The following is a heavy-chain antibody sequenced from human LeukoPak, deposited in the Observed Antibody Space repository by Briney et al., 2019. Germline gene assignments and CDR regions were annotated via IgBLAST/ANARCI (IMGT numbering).Heavy chain of an antibody. D-gene: IGHD3-10*01. Sequence: SETLSHTCTVSGGSISSYYWSWIRQPPGKGLEWIGYIYYSGSTNYNPSLKSRVTISVDTSKNQFSLKLSSVTAADTAVYHCARTEVGSGQIYFDYWGQGTLVTVSS. CDR1: GGSISSYY. CDR2: IYYSGST. V-gene: IGHV4-59*01. CDR3: ARTEVGSGQIYFDY. J-gene: IGHJ4*02.